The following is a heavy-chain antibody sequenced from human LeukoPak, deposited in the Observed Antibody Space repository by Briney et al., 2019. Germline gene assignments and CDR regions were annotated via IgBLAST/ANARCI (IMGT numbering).Heavy chain of an antibody. J-gene: IGHJ3*02. V-gene: IGHV3-30*02. Sequence: GGSLRLSCAASGFTFSSYGMHWVRQAPGKGLEWVAFIRYDGSNKYYADSVKGRFTISRDNSKNTLYLQMNSLRVEDTALYYCARDDGGSFSTTFDIWGQGTMVTVSS. CDR1: GFTFSSYG. D-gene: IGHD1-26*01. CDR2: IRYDGSNK. CDR3: ARDDGGSFSTTFDI.